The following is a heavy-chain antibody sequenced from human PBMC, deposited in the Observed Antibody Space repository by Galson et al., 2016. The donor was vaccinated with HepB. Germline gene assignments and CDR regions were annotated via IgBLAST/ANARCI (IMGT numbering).Heavy chain of an antibody. D-gene: IGHD3/OR15-3a*01. V-gene: IGHV3-7*01. Sequence: SLRLSCAASGFLFNTYWMHWVRQAPGKGLEWVASIKRDGSEGYYVDSVRGRFTISRDNAKNSLYLQMNSLRAEDTAVYYCAKELYYSDSTDYFTSYYHHGMDVWGQGTTVTVSS. J-gene: IGHJ6*02. CDR1: GFLFNTYW. CDR2: IKRDGSEG. CDR3: AKELYYSDSTDYFTSYYHHGMDV.